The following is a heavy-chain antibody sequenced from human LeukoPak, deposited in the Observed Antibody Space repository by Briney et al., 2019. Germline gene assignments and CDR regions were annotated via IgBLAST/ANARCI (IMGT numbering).Heavy chain of an antibody. V-gene: IGHV4-31*03. D-gene: IGHD5-18*01. J-gene: IGHJ4*02. Sequence: SETLSLTCTVSGASISSGGYYGSWIRQHPGKGLEWIGYIYYSGSTYYNPSLKSRVTISVDTSKNQFSLKLSSVTAADTAVYYCARTWLQLWLHSDYWGQGTLVTVSS. CDR2: IYYSGST. CDR1: GASISSGGYY. CDR3: ARTWLQLWLHSDY.